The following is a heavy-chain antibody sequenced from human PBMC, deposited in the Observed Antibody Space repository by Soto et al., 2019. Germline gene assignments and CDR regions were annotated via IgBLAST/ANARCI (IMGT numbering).Heavy chain of an antibody. V-gene: IGHV3-33*01. CDR1: GFTFSSYG. Sequence: QVQLVESGGGVVQPGRSLRLSCAASGFTFSSYGMHWVRQAPGKRLEWVAVIWYDGSNKYYADSVKGRFTISRDNSKNTLYLQMNSLRAEDTAVYYCARDPFCSSTSCFPFDYWGQGTLVTVSS. CDR3: ARDPFCSSTSCFPFDY. J-gene: IGHJ4*02. CDR2: IWYDGSNK. D-gene: IGHD2-2*01.